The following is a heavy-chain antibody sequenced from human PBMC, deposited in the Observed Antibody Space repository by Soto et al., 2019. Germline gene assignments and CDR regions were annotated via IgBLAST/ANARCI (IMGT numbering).Heavy chain of an antibody. D-gene: IGHD6-19*01. J-gene: IGHJ4*02. CDR2: IIPILGGA. CDR1: GGTFSSYT. Sequence: QVQLVQSGAEVKKPGSSVKVSCKASGGTFSSYTISWVRQAPGQGLEWMGRIIPILGGANYAQKFQGRVTITADKSTSTAYMELSSLRSEDTAVYYCAAGYSSGWSFDYWGQGTLVPVSS. CDR3: AAGYSSGWSFDY. V-gene: IGHV1-69*02.